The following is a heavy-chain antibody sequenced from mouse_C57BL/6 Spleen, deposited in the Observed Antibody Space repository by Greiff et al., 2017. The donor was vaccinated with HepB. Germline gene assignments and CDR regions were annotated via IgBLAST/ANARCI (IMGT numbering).Heavy chain of an antibody. J-gene: IGHJ4*01. V-gene: IGHV5-6*01. CDR3: ARHEPYYYGEGYAMDY. CDR2: ISSGGSYT. Sequence: EVQPQQSGGDLVKPGGSLKLSCAASGFTFSSYGMSWVRQTPDKRLEWVATISSGGSYTYYPDSVKGRFTISRDNAKNTLYLQMSSLKSEDTAMYYCARHEPYYYGEGYAMDYWGQGTSVTVSS. D-gene: IGHD1-1*01. CDR1: GFTFSSYG.